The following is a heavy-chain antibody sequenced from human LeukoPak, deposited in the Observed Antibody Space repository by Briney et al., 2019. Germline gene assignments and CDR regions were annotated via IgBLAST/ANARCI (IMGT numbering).Heavy chain of an antibody. Sequence: GESLKISCKGSGYSFTTYWIGWVRQMPGKGLEWMGIFYPGDSDTRYSPSFRGQVTISADKSISTAYLQWSSLKASDTAMYYCARLVVVTAIPLYYFDYWGQGTLVTVSS. J-gene: IGHJ4*02. CDR2: FYPGDSDT. D-gene: IGHD2-21*02. CDR3: ARLVVVTAIPLYYFDY. CDR1: GYSFTTYW. V-gene: IGHV5-51*01.